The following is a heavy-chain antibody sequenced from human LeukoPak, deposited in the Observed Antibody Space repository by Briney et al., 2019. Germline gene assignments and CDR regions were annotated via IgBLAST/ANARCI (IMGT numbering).Heavy chain of an antibody. V-gene: IGHV4-59*01. CDR2: IYYSGST. CDR1: GGSISSYY. Sequence: PSETLSLTCTVSGGSISSYYWSWIRQPPGKGLEWIGYIYYSGSTNYNPSLKSRVTISIDTSKNQFSLKLSSVTAADTAVYYCARRITGVLAPIDYWGQGTLVTVSS. D-gene: IGHD1-20*01. J-gene: IGHJ4*02. CDR3: ARRITGVLAPIDY.